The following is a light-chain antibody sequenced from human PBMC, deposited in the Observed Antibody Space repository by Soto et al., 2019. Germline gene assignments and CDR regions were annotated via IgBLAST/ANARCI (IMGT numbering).Light chain of an antibody. Sequence: QAVVTQEPSLTVSPGGTVTLTCGSSTGAVTSGHYVHWFQQKPGQAPRTLIYDINNKHSWTPARFSGSLLGGKAALTLSGAQPEDEADYYCLVIFTGVGEVFGTGTKLTVL. V-gene: IGLV7-46*01. J-gene: IGLJ1*01. CDR1: TGAVTSGHY. CDR2: DIN. CDR3: LVIFTGVGEV.